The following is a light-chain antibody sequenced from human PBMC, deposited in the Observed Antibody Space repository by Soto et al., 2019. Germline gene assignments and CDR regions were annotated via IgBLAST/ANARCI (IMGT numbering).Light chain of an antibody. CDR3: QQATTFPIT. CDR2: AAS. V-gene: IGKV1-12*01. CDR1: QSLSSW. J-gene: IGKJ3*01. Sequence: DLQMTQSPSSVSASVGDRVTITCRASQSLSSWLAWYQQKPGKAPKLLIYAASSLQRGVPSRFSGSGSGTDFNFTISSLQPEDFATYYCQQATTFPITFGPGTKVDVK.